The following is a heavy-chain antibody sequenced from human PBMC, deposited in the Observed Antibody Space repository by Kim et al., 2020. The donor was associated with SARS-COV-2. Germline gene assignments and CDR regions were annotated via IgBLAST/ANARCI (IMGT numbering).Heavy chain of an antibody. CDR3: AKYNTRNYYGSGSYYYFDY. V-gene: IGHV3-9*01. D-gene: IGHD3-10*01. J-gene: IGHJ4*02. CDR1: GFTFDDYA. Sequence: GGSLRLSCAASGFTFDDYAMHWVRQAPGKGLEWVSGISWNSGSIGYADSVKGRFTISRDNAKNSLYLQMNSLRAEDTALYYCAKYNTRNYYGSGSYYYFDYWGQGTLVTVSS. CDR2: ISWNSGSI.